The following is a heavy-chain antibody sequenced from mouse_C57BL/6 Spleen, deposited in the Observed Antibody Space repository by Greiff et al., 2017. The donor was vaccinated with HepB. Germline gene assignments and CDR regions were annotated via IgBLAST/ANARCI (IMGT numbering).Heavy chain of an antibody. Sequence: QVQLQQPGAELVKPGASVKLSCKASGYTFTSYWMHWVKQRPGQGLEWIGMIHPNSGSTNYNEKFKSKATLTVDKSSSTAYMQLSSLTSEDSAVYYCAREYYEYAAWFAYWGQGTLVTVSA. CDR3: AREYYEYAAWFAY. J-gene: IGHJ3*01. V-gene: IGHV1-64*01. D-gene: IGHD2-4*01. CDR1: GYTFTSYW. CDR2: IHPNSGST.